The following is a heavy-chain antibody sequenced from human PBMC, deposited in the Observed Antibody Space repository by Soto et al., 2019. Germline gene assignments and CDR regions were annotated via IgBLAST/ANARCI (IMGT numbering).Heavy chain of an antibody. V-gene: IGHV3-15*07. Sequence: PGGSLRLSCATSGFTFNNAWMNWVRQAPGKGLEWVGRIKSESDGGTTDYAAPVKGRFTISRDDSKNTLHLHMNSLTAADTAVYYCARGRIAVAVSYFQHWGQGTLVTVSS. CDR2: IKSESDGGTT. CDR1: GFTFNNAW. J-gene: IGHJ1*01. CDR3: ARGRIAVAVSYFQH. D-gene: IGHD6-19*01.